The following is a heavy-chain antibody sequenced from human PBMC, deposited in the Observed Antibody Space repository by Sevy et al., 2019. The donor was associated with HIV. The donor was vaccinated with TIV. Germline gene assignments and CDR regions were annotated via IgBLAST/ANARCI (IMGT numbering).Heavy chain of an antibody. CDR1: GFTFSDYA. CDR3: AKMEGQLVSEYYFDY. J-gene: IGHJ4*02. D-gene: IGHD6-13*01. V-gene: IGHV3-23*01. CDR2: LFGGGHGA. Sequence: GGSLRLSCVASGFTFSDYAMSWVRQAPGKGLEWVSSLFGGGHGANSADSGKGRFIISRANSRNTLSLQLNSLRAEDAAVYYCAKMEGQLVSEYYFDYWGQGILVTVSS.